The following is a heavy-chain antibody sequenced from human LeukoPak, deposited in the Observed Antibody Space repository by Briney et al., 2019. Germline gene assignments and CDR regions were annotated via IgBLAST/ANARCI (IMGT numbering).Heavy chain of an antibody. CDR2: ISGSGGST. Sequence: GGSLRLSCAASGFSFSSYRMSWVRQAPGKGLEWVSAISGSGGSTYYADSVKGRFTISRDNSENMLYLQMNSLRAEDTAVYYCAKTPRIVGATNFDHWGQGTQVTVSS. CDR1: GFSFSSYR. J-gene: IGHJ4*02. CDR3: AKTPRIVGATNFDH. V-gene: IGHV3-23*01. D-gene: IGHD1-26*01.